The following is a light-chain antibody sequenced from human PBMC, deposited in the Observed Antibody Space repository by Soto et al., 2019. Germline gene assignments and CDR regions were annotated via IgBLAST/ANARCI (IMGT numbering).Light chain of an antibody. CDR1: SSNIGRDT. Sequence: QSVLTQPPSASGTPGQRVTISCSGGSSNIGRDTVNWYQQLPGTAPKLLIYSTNQRPSGVPDRFSGSKSGTSASLAISGLQSADEADYYCATWDGSPNGWVFGGGTKLTVL. V-gene: IGLV1-44*01. CDR3: ATWDGSPNGWV. J-gene: IGLJ3*02. CDR2: STN.